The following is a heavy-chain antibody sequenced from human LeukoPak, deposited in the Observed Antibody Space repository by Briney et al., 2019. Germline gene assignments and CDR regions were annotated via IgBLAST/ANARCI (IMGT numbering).Heavy chain of an antibody. J-gene: IGHJ4*02. V-gene: IGHV4-4*02. Sequence: KSSETLSLTCAVSGGSLTSSNWWSWVRQPPGKGLEWVGEIYHSGRTIYKPSLKSRVTISVDKSKNQFSLRLNSVTAADTAVYYCARNAGNSYVDYWGQGTLVTVSS. CDR2: IYHSGRT. D-gene: IGHD4-23*01. CDR1: GGSLTSSNW. CDR3: ARNAGNSYVDY.